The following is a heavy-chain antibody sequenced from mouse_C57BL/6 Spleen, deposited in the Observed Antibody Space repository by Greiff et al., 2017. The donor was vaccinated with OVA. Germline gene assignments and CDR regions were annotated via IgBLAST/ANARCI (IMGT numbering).Heavy chain of an antibody. Sequence: VQLQQPGAELVKPGASVKVSCKASGYTFTSYWMHWVKQRPGQGLEWIGRIHPSDSDTNYNQKFKGKATLTVDKSSSTAYMQLSSLTSEDSAVYYCARITTVVAPDAYWGQGTLVTVSA. CDR3: ARITTVVAPDAY. CDR2: IHPSDSDT. CDR1: GYTFTSYW. V-gene: IGHV1-74*01. D-gene: IGHD1-1*01. J-gene: IGHJ3*01.